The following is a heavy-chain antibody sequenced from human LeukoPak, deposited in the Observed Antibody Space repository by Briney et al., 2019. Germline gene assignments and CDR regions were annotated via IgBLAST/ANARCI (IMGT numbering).Heavy chain of an antibody. J-gene: IGHJ4*02. V-gene: IGHV1-69*04. CDR2: IIPILGIA. D-gene: IGHD3-3*01. Sequence: SVKVSCKASGGTFSSYAISWVRQAPGQGLEWMGRIIPILGIANYAQKFQGRVTITADKSTSTAYMELSSLRSEDTAVYYCARDIRTIFGVVIEFDYWGQGTLVTVSS. CDR3: ARDIRTIFGVVIEFDY. CDR1: GGTFSSYA.